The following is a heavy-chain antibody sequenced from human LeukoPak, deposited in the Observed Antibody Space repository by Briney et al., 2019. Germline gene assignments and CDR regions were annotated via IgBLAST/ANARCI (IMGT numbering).Heavy chain of an antibody. D-gene: IGHD5-18*01. CDR2: IVGSGGST. J-gene: IGHJ4*02. CDR3: AKKGYSYFDH. CDR1: GFTFSSYA. Sequence: GGSLRLSCAVSGFTFSSYAMSWVRQAPGKGLEWVSVIVGSGGSTYYADSVKGRFTISSDNSKNTLYLQMNSLRAEDTAVYYCAKKGYSYFDHWGQGTLVTVSS. V-gene: IGHV3-23*01.